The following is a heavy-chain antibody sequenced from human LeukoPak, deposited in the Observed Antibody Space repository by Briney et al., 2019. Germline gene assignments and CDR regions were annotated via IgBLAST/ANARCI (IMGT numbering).Heavy chain of an antibody. CDR3: ASSLVAGYYYYNYYYMDV. CDR2: ISSSSSYI. CDR1: GFAFSSYS. V-gene: IGHV3-21*01. D-gene: IGHD5-18*01. J-gene: IGHJ6*03. Sequence: GGSLRLSCAASGFAFSSYSMNWVRQAPGKGLEWVSSISSSSSYIYYADSVEGRFTISRDNAKNSLYLQMNSLRAEDTAVYYCASSLVAGYYYYNYYYMDVWGKGTTVTVSS.